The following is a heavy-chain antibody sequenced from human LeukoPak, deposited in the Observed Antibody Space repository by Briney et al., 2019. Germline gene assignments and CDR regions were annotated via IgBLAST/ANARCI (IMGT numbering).Heavy chain of an antibody. D-gene: IGHD6-19*01. Sequence: GGSLRLSCAASGFTVSSNYMSWVRQAPGKGLEWVSVIYSGGSTYYADSVKGRFTIARDNSKNTLYLQMNSLRAEDTAVYYCAREGRIAVAGAQRELSDWGQGTLVTVSS. CDR1: GFTVSSNY. V-gene: IGHV3-53*01. CDR3: AREGRIAVAGAQRELSD. J-gene: IGHJ4*02. CDR2: IYSGGST.